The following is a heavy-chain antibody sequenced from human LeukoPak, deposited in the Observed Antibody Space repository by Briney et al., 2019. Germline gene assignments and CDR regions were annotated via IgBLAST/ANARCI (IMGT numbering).Heavy chain of an antibody. V-gene: IGHV3-21*01. CDR1: GFTFSSYG. Sequence: GGSLRLSCAASGFTFSSYGMHWVRQAPGKGLQWVSSIASRSSYIYYADSVKGRFTISRDNAKNSLYLQMNSLRAEDTAVYYCAKDTVAGTPNYFDYWGQGTLVTVSS. J-gene: IGHJ4*02. CDR2: IASRSSYI. D-gene: IGHD6-19*01. CDR3: AKDTVAGTPNYFDY.